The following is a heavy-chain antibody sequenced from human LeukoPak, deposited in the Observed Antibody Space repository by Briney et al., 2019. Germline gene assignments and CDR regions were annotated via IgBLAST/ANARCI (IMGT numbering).Heavy chain of an antibody. CDR2: ISSNTRII. J-gene: IGHJ4*02. V-gene: IGHV3-48*01. CDR1: GFTFSNYG. D-gene: IGHD6-13*01. CDR3: ARDIAAAGKPFDY. Sequence: GGSLRLSCAASGFTFSNYGMNWVRQTPGKGLEWVSYISSNTRIIDYADSVKGRFTISRDNAKNSLYLQMNSLRAEDTAVYYCARDIAAAGKPFDYWGQGTLVTVSS.